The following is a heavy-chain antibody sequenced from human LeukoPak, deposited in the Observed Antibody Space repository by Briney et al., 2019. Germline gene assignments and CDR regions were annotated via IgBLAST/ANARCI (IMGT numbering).Heavy chain of an antibody. CDR2: IYYSGST. V-gene: IGHV4-39*07. J-gene: IGHJ4*02. CDR3: ARLTTVTLFDY. CDR1: GGSISSSSYY. Sequence: SETLSLTCTVSGGSISSSSYYWGWIRQPPGKGLEWIGSIYYSGSTYYNPSLKSRVTISVDTSKNQFSLKLSSVTAADTAVYYCARLTTVTLFDYWGQGTLVTVSS. D-gene: IGHD4-17*01.